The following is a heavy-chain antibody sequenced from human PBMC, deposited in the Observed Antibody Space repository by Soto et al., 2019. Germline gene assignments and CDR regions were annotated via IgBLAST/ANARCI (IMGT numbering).Heavy chain of an antibody. CDR1: GDSFNAYY. V-gene: IGHV1-2*02. D-gene: IGHD5-12*01. CDR3: ARESGGATATLDYYHFYMDV. Sequence: QVQLVQSGAEVRKPGASVKVSCKTSGDSFNAYYLHWVRQAPGQGLEWLGWINPNGGATKYAQKIRGRVAMTRDTAIRTAYMELTSLRSDDTAIYFCARESGGATATLDYYHFYMDVWGQGTTVTVSS. J-gene: IGHJ6*03. CDR2: INPNGGAT.